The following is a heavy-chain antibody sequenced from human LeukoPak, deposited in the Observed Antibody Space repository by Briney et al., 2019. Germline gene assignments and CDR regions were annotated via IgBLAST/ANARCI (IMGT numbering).Heavy chain of an antibody. V-gene: IGHV3-64D*06. J-gene: IGHJ4*02. Sequence: QPGGSLRLSCSASGFIFGSDNMHWVRQAPGKGLEYVSGVTKNEDSTFYADSVQGRVTISRDNSKNTLFLQMNSLRPEDTAVYFCVKDLSGTYSFDSWGQGTLLTVSP. D-gene: IGHD3-10*01. CDR2: VTKNEDST. CDR1: GFIFGSDN. CDR3: VKDLSGTYSFDS.